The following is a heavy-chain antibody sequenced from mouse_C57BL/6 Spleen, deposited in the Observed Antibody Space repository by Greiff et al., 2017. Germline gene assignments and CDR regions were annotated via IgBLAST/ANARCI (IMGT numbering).Heavy chain of an antibody. CDR2: IHPNSGST. J-gene: IGHJ1*03. V-gene: IGHV1-64*01. D-gene: IGHD1-1*01. Sequence: VQLQQPGAELVKPGASVKLSCKASGYTFTSYWMHWVKQRPGQGLEWIGMIHPNSGSTNYNEKFKSKATLTVDKSSSTAYMQLSSLTSEDSAVYYCARDQITTVVANFDVWGTGTTVTVSS. CDR1: GYTFTSYW. CDR3: ARDQITTVVANFDV.